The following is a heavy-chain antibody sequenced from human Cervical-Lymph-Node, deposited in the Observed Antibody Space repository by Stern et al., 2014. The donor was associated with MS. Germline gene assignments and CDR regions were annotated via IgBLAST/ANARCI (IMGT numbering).Heavy chain of an antibody. CDR2: IYPGDSDT. D-gene: IGHD3-22*01. CDR3: VRRRDSGGYDTFDI. V-gene: IGHV5-51*01. CDR1: GYSFSNFW. Sequence: EAQLEESGAEVKKPGESLKISCKTSGYSFSNFWIGWVRQMPGKGLEWMGIIYPGDSDTAYSPSFQGQVTISADESISTAYLQWRSLKASDTAVYYCVRRRDSGGYDTFDIWGQGTMLIVSS. J-gene: IGHJ3*02.